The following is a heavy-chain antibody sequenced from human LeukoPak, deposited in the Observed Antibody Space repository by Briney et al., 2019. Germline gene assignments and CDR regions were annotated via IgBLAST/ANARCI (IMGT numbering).Heavy chain of an antibody. Sequence: ASVKVSCKVSGYTLTELSVHWVRQAPGKGLEWMGGFDPEDGETIYAQKFQGRVTMTENTSTDTAYMELSSLRSEDTAVYYCATGYCSSTSCSLDYWGQGTLVTVSS. D-gene: IGHD2-2*01. CDR1: GYTLTELS. V-gene: IGHV1-24*01. J-gene: IGHJ4*02. CDR3: ATGYCSSTSCSLDY. CDR2: FDPEDGET.